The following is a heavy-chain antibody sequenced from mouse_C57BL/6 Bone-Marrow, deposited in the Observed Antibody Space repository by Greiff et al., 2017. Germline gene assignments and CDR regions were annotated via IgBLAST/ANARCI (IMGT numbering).Heavy chain of an antibody. J-gene: IGHJ3*01. D-gene: IGHD2-4*01. V-gene: IGHV5-4*01. Sequence: EVQVVESGGGLVKPGGSLKLSCAASGFTFSSYAMSWVRQTPEKRLEWVATISDGGSYTYYPDNVKGRFTISRDNAKNNLYLHMSHLKSEDTAMYYCSRPRDYDVAWFAYWGQGTLVTVSA. CDR3: SRPRDYDVAWFAY. CDR2: ISDGGSYT. CDR1: GFTFSSYA.